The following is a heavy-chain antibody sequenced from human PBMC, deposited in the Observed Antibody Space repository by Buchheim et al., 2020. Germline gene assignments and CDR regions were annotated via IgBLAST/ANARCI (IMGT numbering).Heavy chain of an antibody. CDR2: IYYSGST. D-gene: IGHD3-3*01. Sequence: QVQLQESGPGLVKPSQTLSLTCTVSGGSISSGDYYWSWIRQPPGKGLEWIGYIYYSGSTYYNPSLKSRVTISVATSQNPFSLKLSSVTAADTAVYYCARGTYYDFWSGYSSWFDPWGQGTL. CDR1: GGSISSGDYY. V-gene: IGHV4-30-4*01. CDR3: ARGTYYDFWSGYSSWFDP. J-gene: IGHJ5*02.